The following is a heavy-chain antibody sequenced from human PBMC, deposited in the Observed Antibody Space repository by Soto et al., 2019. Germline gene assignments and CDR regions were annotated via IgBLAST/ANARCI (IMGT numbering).Heavy chain of an antibody. CDR3: ASVDYDFWSGSDY. D-gene: IGHD3-3*01. Sequence: SETLSLTCTVSGGSVSSGSYYWSWIRQPPGKGLEWIGYIYYSGSTNYNPSLKSRVTISVDTSKNQFSLKLSSVTAADTAVYYCASVDYDFWSGSDYWGQGTLVTV. J-gene: IGHJ4*02. CDR2: IYYSGST. V-gene: IGHV4-61*01. CDR1: GGSVSSGSYY.